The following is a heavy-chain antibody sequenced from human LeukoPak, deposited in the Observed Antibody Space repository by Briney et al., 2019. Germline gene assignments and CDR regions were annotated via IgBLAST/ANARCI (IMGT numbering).Heavy chain of an antibody. V-gene: IGHV3-21*01. Sequence: GSLRLSCAASGFTFSSYSMNWVRQAPGKGLEWVSSISSSSSYIYYADSVKGRFTISRDNAKNSLYLQMNSLRPADTAVYYCASIDENDYWGQGTLVTVSS. CDR2: ISSSSSYI. D-gene: IGHD3-16*02. CDR3: ASIDENDY. J-gene: IGHJ4*02. CDR1: GFTFSSYS.